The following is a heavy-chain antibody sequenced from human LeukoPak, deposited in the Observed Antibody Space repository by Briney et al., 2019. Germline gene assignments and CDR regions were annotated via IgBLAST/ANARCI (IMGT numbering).Heavy chain of an antibody. J-gene: IGHJ5*02. D-gene: IGHD6-19*01. CDR2: IYYSGST. V-gene: IGHV4-59*01. CDR3: AREGWQWPGLFGWFDP. Sequence: PSETLSLTCTVSGGSISSYYWSWIRQPPGKGLEWIGYIYYSGSTNYNPSLKSRVTISVDTSKNQFSLKLSSVTAADTAVYYCAREGWQWPGLFGWFDPWGQGTLVTVSS. CDR1: GGSISSYY.